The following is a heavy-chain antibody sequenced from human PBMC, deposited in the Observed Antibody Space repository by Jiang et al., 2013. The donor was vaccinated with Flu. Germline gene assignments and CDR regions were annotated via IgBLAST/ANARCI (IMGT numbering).Heavy chain of an antibody. J-gene: IGHJ5*02. CDR1: GDSVSSNSAA. D-gene: IGHD1-7*01. Sequence: QTLSLTCAISGDSVSSNSAAWNWIRQSPSRGLEWLGRTYYRSKWFTNYAISVKSRITINPDTSKNQFSLQLNSVTSEDTALYYCAKEGEIGTTYSWFDPWGQGTLVTVSS. CDR2: TYYRSKWFT. V-gene: IGHV6-1*01. CDR3: AKEGEIGTTYSWFDP.